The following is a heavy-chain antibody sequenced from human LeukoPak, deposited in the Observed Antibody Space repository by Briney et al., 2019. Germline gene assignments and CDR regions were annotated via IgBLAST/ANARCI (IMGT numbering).Heavy chain of an antibody. J-gene: IGHJ5*02. D-gene: IGHD1-26*01. CDR1: GFTFSSFF. Sequence: GGSLRLSCAASGFTFSSFFMNWVRQAPGKGLEWVSSISGSTTYIYYADSVKGRFTVSRDNAKNSLYLQMNFLRAEDTAVYYCARAPRFRLVGVPKGPFDPWGQGTLVTVSS. CDR3: ARAPRFRLVGVPKGPFDP. V-gene: IGHV3-21*01. CDR2: ISGSTTYI.